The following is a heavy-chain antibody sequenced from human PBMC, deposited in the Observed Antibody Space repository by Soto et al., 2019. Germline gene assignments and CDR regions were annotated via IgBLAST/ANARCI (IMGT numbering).Heavy chain of an antibody. CDR2: IYHSGST. CDR3: ARAGEIQGLLFDDGAFDV. V-gene: IGHV4-4*02. D-gene: IGHD2-21*02. Sequence: SETLSLTCAVSGGSISNNNWWTWVRQPPGKGLEWIGEIYHSGSTNYNPSLKSRVTISVDKSKNQFSLKLSFVTAADTAMYYCARAGEIQGLLFDDGAFDVWGQGTMVTVSS. CDR1: GGSISNNNW. J-gene: IGHJ3*01.